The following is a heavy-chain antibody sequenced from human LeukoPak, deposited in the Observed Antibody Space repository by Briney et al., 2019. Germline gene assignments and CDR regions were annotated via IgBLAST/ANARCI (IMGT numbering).Heavy chain of an antibody. D-gene: IGHD2-2*01. CDR1: GYTFTSYG. Sequence: ASVKVSCKASGYTFTSYGISWVRQAPGQGLEWMGWISAYNGNTNSAQKLQGRVTMTTDTSTSTAYMEVRSLRSDDTAMYYCARDVGDIVTVPAAISVPWGQGTLVTVSS. J-gene: IGHJ5*02. CDR3: ARDVGDIVTVPAAISVP. V-gene: IGHV1-18*01. CDR2: ISAYNGNT.